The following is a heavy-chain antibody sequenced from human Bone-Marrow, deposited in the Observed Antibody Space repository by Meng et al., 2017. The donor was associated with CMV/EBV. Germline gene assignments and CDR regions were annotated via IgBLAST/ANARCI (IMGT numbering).Heavy chain of an antibody. J-gene: IGHJ3*02. D-gene: IGHD6-13*01. CDR1: GYTFTAHY. Sequence: ASVMVSCKASGYTFTAHYFHWVRQAPGQGLEWMGWINPNSGGTNYAQKFQGRVTMTRDTSISTAYMELSRLRSDDTAVYYCARDSSSWYLGDAFDIWGQGTMVTVSS. CDR2: INPNSGGT. CDR3: ARDSSSWYLGDAFDI. V-gene: IGHV1-2*02.